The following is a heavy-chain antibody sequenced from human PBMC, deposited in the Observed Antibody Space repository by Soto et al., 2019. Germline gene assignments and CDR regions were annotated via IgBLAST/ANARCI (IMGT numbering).Heavy chain of an antibody. Sequence: QVHLVESGGGAVQAGRSLRVSCATSGFIFSAYGMHWVRQAPGKGLGWVAFLNYDGSSKFYGDSVKGRFTVSRDNSKNTLFLQLNSLRGEDTATYYCARCKQKVIHCAMDVWGQGATVTVTS. D-gene: IGHD2-21*01. J-gene: IGHJ6*02. V-gene: IGHV3-33*01. CDR2: LNYDGSSK. CDR3: ARCKQKVIHCAMDV. CDR1: GFIFSAYG.